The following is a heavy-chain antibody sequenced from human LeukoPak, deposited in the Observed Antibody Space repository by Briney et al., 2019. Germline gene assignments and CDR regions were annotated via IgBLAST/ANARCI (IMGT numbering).Heavy chain of an antibody. CDR2: INHSGST. J-gene: IGHJ5*02. CDR3: ARGGLYDFWSGYPKNWFDP. Sequence: SGGSLTLSCAASGFAFSRPAMHWLRQPPGKGLEWIGEINHSGSTNYNPSLKSRVTISVDTSKNQFSLKLSSVTAADTAVYYCARGGLYDFWSGYPKNWFDPWGQGTLVTVSS. CDR1: GFAFSRPA. D-gene: IGHD3-3*01. V-gene: IGHV4-34*01.